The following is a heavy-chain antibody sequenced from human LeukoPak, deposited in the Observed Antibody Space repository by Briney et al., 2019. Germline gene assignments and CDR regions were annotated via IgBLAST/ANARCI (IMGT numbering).Heavy chain of an antibody. CDR1: GYSISSGYY. J-gene: IGHJ4*02. D-gene: IGHD6-19*01. CDR3: AREGYSSGWASDSFDY. V-gene: IGHV4-38-2*02. Sequence: PSETLSLTCTVSGYSISSGYYWGWIRQPPGKGLEWIGSIYHSGSTYYNPSLKSRVTISVDTSENQFSLKLSSVTAADTAVYYCAREGYSSGWASDSFDYRGQGTLVTVSS. CDR2: IYHSGST.